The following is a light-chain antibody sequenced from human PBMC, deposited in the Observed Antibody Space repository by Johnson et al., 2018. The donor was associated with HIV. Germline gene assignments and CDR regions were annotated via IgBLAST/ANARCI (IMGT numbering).Light chain of an antibody. CDR2: DNN. CDR1: SSNIGNHY. Sequence: QSVLTQPPSVSAAPGQKVTISCSGTSSNIGNHYVSWYQLLPGTAPKLLIYDNNPRPSGIPDRFSVSKSGTSATLGIPGLQTGDAADYYCGTWDSSLSGVFGTGTKVTVL. J-gene: IGLJ1*01. CDR3: GTWDSSLSGV. V-gene: IGLV1-51*01.